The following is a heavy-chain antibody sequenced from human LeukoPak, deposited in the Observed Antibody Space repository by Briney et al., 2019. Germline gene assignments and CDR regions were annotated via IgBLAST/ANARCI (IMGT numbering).Heavy chain of an antibody. CDR2: INHSGST. V-gene: IGHV4-34*01. CDR3: ARVRLRFLEWALDY. Sequence: PSETLSLTCAVYGGSFSGYYWSWIRQPPGKGLEWIGEINHSGSTNYNPSLKSRVTISVDTSKNQFSLKLSSVTAADTAVYYCARVRLRFLEWALDYWGQGTLVTVSS. CDR1: GGSFSGYY. J-gene: IGHJ4*02. D-gene: IGHD3-3*01.